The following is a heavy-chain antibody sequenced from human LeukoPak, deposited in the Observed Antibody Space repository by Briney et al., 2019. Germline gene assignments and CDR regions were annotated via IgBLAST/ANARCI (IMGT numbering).Heavy chain of an antibody. V-gene: IGHV4-4*09. D-gene: IGHD2-21*01. Sequence: SETLSLTCTISGGSITSGHWGWIWQPPGRELESVGYIHTTGSTDYSPSLRSRVTISMDTSKNQFSLNLRSVTAADTAIYYCATHLFGKGLEYWGQGILVTVSS. CDR3: ATHLFGKGLEY. J-gene: IGHJ4*02. CDR1: GGSITSGH. CDR2: IHTTGST.